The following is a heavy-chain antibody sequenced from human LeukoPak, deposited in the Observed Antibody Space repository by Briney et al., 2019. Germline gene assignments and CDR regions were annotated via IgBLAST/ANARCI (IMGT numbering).Heavy chain of an antibody. CDR1: GFTFSSYA. CDR2: ISGSGGST. V-gene: IGHV3-23*01. Sequence: GGSRRLSCAASGFTFSSYAMSWVRQAPGKGLEWVSAISGSGGSTYYADSVKGRFTISRDNSKNTLYLQMNSLRAEDTAVYYCAKDGSGSGNSHFDYWGQGTLVTVSS. D-gene: IGHD6-19*01. J-gene: IGHJ4*02. CDR3: AKDGSGSGNSHFDY.